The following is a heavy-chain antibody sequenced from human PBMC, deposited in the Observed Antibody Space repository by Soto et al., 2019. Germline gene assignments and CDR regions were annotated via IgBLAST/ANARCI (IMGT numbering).Heavy chain of an antibody. CDR2: ISSSGSTI. J-gene: IGHJ6*02. V-gene: IGHV3-11*01. Sequence: GGSLRLSCAASGFTFSDYYMSWIRQAPGKGLEWVSYISSSGSTIYYADSVKGRFTISRDNAKNSLYLQMNSLRAEDTAVYFCARDTSAMVRGVSAYYYGMDVWGQGTTVTVSS. D-gene: IGHD3-10*01. CDR3: ARDTSAMVRGVSAYYYGMDV. CDR1: GFTFSDYY.